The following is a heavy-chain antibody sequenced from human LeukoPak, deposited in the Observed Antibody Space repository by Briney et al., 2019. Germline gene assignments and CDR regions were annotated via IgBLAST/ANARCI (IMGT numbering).Heavy chain of an antibody. J-gene: IGHJ6*02. CDR3: ARDHSARKWQATPANYYYYGMDV. CDR1: GGTFSSYA. Sequence: SVKVSCKASGGTFSSYAISWVRQAPGQGLEWMGGIIPILGIANYAQKFQGRVTITADKSTSTAYMELSSLRSEDTAVYYCARDHSARKWQATPANYYYYGMDVWGQGTTVTVSS. V-gene: IGHV1-69*04. D-gene: IGHD2-2*01. CDR2: IIPILGIA.